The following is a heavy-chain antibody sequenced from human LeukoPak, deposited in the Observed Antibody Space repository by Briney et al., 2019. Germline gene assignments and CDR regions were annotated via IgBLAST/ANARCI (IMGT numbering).Heavy chain of an antibody. CDR3: ARATDTPMVGYYPDH. J-gene: IGHJ4*02. CDR1: GDSISSKNLY. V-gene: IGHV4-39*07. D-gene: IGHD5-18*01. Sequence: SETLSLSCTVSGDSISSKNLYWAWIRQPPGKGLEWIGSISFTGSAYYNPSLKSRVTMSEDTPRNQFSLKLSSVTAADTAVYFCARATDTPMVGYYPDHWGQGTLVTVSS. CDR2: ISFTGSA.